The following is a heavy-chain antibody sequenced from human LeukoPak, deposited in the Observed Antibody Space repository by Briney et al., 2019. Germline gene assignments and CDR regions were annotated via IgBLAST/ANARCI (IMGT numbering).Heavy chain of an antibody. D-gene: IGHD5-24*01. CDR3: ARDRDGYKPGGFDY. V-gene: IGHV1-2*04. Sequence: ASVKVSCKASGYTFTGYYMHWVRQAPGQGLELIGRINPNSGGTNYAQKFQGWVTMTRDTPISTAYMELSRLRSDDTAVYYCARDRDGYKPGGFDYWGQGTLVTVSS. CDR1: GYTFTGYY. J-gene: IGHJ4*02. CDR2: INPNSGGT.